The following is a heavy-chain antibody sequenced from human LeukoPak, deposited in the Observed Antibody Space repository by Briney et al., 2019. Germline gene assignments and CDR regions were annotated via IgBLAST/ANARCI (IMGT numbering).Heavy chain of an antibody. V-gene: IGHV3-23*01. J-gene: IGHJ5*02. CDR3: ARALFLGDWFDP. Sequence: GGSLRLSCAASGFTFSTFAMIWVRQPPGKGLEWVSSIFPSGGEIHYADSVRGRFTISRDNSKSLLSLQMNSLRAEDTAVYYCARALFLGDWFDPWGQGTLVTVSS. D-gene: IGHD3-16*01. CDR2: IFPSGGEI. CDR1: GFTFSTFA.